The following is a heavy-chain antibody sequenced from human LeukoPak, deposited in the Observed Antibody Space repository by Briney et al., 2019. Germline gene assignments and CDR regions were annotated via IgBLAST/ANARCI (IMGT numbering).Heavy chain of an antibody. J-gene: IGHJ4*02. CDR2: INHSGST. CDR3: ATLIVVVPAAKGYYFDY. Sequence: SETLSLTCAVYGGSFSGYYWSWIRQPPGMGLEWIGEINHSGSTNHNPSLKGRVTMSVDTSKNQFSLKLSSVTAADTAVYYCATLIVVVPAAKGYYFDYWGQGTLVTVSS. CDR1: GGSFSGYY. V-gene: IGHV4-34*01. D-gene: IGHD2-2*01.